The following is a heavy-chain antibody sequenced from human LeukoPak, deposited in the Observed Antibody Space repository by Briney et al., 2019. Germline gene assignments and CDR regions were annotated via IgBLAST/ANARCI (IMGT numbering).Heavy chain of an antibody. CDR3: AGGYCSGGSCSYYYGMDV. CDR1: GYTFTGYY. Sequence: ASVKVSCKASGYTFTGYYMHWVRQAPGQRLEWMGWINPNSGGTNNAQKFQGRVTMTRDTSISTAYMELSRLRSDDTAVYYCAGGYCSGGSCSYYYGMDVWGRGTTVSV. V-gene: IGHV1-2*02. CDR2: INPNSGGT. D-gene: IGHD2-15*01. J-gene: IGHJ6*02.